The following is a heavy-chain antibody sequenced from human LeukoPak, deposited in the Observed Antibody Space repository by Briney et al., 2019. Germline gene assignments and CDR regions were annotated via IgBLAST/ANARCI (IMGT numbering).Heavy chain of an antibody. CDR1: GFTFSSYA. J-gene: IGHJ4*02. V-gene: IGHV3-23*01. CDR2: ISGSGGST. CDR3: AKSKRIAVAGTPIGY. Sequence: GASLRLACAASGFTFSSYAMSWVRQAPGKGLEWVSAISGSGGSTYYADSVKGRFTISRDNSKNTLYLQMNSLRAEDTAVYYCAKSKRIAVAGTPIGYWGQGTLVTVSS. D-gene: IGHD6-19*01.